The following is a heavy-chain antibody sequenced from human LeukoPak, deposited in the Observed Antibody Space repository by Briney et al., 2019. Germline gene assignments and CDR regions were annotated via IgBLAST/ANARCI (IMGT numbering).Heavy chain of an antibody. D-gene: IGHD3-10*01. J-gene: IGHJ5*02. Sequence: HSGSANYHPSLKSRVTISVDTSKNQFSLKLSSVTAADTAVYYCAGRYYYGSGSYRNWFDPWGQGTLVTVSS. V-gene: IGHV4-34*01. CDR3: AGRYYYGSGSYRNWFDP. CDR2: HSGSA.